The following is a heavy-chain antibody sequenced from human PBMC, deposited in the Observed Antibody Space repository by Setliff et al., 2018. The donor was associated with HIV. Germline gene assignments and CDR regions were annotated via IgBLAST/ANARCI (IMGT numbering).Heavy chain of an antibody. D-gene: IGHD2-2*01. CDR3: ARGQWPAPRPDFSDGYYNYGMDV. J-gene: IGHJ6*02. Sequence: TSETLSLTCTVSGGSIRSHYWNWIRQSPGKGLEWIAYFYYSGSPNYNPSLKSRVTMSVDTSKNLISLTLTSVTAADAAVYYCARGQWPAPRPDFSDGYYNYGMDVWGQGTTVTVSS. CDR2: FYYSGSP. CDR1: GGSIRSHY. V-gene: IGHV4-59*11.